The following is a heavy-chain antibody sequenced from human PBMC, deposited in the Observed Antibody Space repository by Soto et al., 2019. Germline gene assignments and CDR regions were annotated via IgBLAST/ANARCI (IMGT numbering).Heavy chain of an antibody. D-gene: IGHD3-16*01. CDR3: ARHRYYEGSVPGYGMDV. Sequence: QVQLVESGGGLVKPGGSLRLSCAASGFTFSDYYMSWIRQAPGKGLEYISYISSGGSFIYYADSVKGRFTISGDTAKTSLYLQMNSLRAEDTALYYCARHRYYEGSVPGYGMDVWGQGTTVTVPS. V-gene: IGHV3-11*01. CDR1: GFTFSDYY. CDR2: ISSGGSFI. J-gene: IGHJ6*02.